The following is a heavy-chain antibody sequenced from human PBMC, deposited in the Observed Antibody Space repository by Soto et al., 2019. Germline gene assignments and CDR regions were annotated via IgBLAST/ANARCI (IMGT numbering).Heavy chain of an antibody. CDR1: EFTFSTFG. CDR2: ISHDGNKK. Sequence: QVQLVESGGGVVQPGRSLRLSCAASEFTFSTFGMHWVRQAPGKGLEWVAVISHDGNKKYYADSVKGRFTISRDNSKNTMFLQMNSLRAGDTAVYYCVRSFRPVPYCTNGICPLDYWGQGTLVTVSS. V-gene: IGHV3-30*03. CDR3: VRSFRPVPYCTNGICPLDY. J-gene: IGHJ4*02. D-gene: IGHD2-8*01.